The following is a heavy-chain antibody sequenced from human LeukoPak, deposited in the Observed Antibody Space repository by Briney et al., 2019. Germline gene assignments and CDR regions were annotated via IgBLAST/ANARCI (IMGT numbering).Heavy chain of an antibody. Sequence: GESLRISCKGSGYSFTSYWITWVRQMPGKGLEWMGRIDPSDSYTIYSPSFQGQVTISADKSISTAYLQWSSLRASDTAMYYCASTLRYCSGGSCFMGAFDIWGQGTMVTVSS. CDR2: IDPSDSYT. CDR3: ASTLRYCSGGSCFMGAFDI. D-gene: IGHD2-15*01. CDR1: GYSFTSYW. V-gene: IGHV5-10-1*04. J-gene: IGHJ3*02.